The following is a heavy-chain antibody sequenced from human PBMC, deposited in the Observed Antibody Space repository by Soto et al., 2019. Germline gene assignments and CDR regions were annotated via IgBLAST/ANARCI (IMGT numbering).Heavy chain of an antibody. Sequence: QGQLVQSGAEVKKPGSSVKVSCKGSGGTFSNYAIDWVRLAPGHGLEWMGGIVPIFGTTYYTQKFQGRAKIIADDSTTTAYLEMSSLRSEDTAIYYCARVEAVAGLYNYHGLDVWGQGTAVTVSS. J-gene: IGHJ6*02. CDR2: IVPIFGTT. CDR3: ARVEAVAGLYNYHGLDV. V-gene: IGHV1-69*12. CDR1: GGTFSNYA. D-gene: IGHD6-19*01.